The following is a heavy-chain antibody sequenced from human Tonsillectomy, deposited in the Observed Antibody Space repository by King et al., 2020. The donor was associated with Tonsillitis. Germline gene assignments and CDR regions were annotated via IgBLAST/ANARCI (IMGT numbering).Heavy chain of an antibody. Sequence: VQLVESGGGVVQPGRSLRLSCATSGFTFSNYGMHWVRQGPGKGLEWVAVISYDGNKKYYVDSAKGRFNISRDNSKNTLYLQMDSLRTEDTAMYYCAKDPSYYYDSSTYSNYFDYWGQGTLVTVSS. J-gene: IGHJ4*02. CDR2: ISYDGNKK. D-gene: IGHD3-22*01. CDR3: AKDPSYYYDSSTYSNYFDY. V-gene: IGHV3-30*18. CDR1: GFTFSNYG.